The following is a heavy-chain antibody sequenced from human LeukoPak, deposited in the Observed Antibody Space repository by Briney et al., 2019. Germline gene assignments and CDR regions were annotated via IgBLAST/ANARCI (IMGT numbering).Heavy chain of an antibody. CDR1: GGSIISSSYY. CDR3: ARDRGSTAAGRGVFDY. Sequence: SETLSLTCTVSGGSIISSSYYWGWIRQPPGKGLGWIGTIYYSGSTYYNPSLKSRVTISVDTSKNQFSLKLSSVTAADTAVYYCARDRGSTAAGRGVFDYWGQGTLVTVSS. D-gene: IGHD6-13*01. V-gene: IGHV4-39*07. CDR2: IYYSGST. J-gene: IGHJ4*02.